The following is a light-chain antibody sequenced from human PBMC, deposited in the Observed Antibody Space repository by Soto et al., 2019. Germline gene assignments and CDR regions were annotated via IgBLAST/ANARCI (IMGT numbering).Light chain of an antibody. CDR3: CSYAGSYDWV. Sequence: QSVLTQPRSVSGSPGQTVTISCTGTSSDVGDYNYVSWYQQHPGKAPKVLIYEVSKRPSGVPDRFSGSKSGNTASLTISGLQAEDEADYYCCSYAGSYDWVFGGGTKLTVL. J-gene: IGLJ3*02. CDR1: SSDVGDYNY. V-gene: IGLV2-11*01. CDR2: EVS.